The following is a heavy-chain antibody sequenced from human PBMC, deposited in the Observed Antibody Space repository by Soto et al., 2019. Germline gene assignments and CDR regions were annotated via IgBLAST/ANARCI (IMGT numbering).Heavy chain of an antibody. D-gene: IGHD2-15*01. CDR3: ARDSACSFDY. V-gene: IGHV3-48*01. Sequence: TASGFTFSDYSMNWVRQAPGKGLEWASYVGTSSSTVYYAYSVEGRFSISRDNAKNSLYLQMDSLRAEDTAVYYCARDSACSFDYWGQGILVTVSP. J-gene: IGHJ4*02. CDR2: VGTSSSTV. CDR1: GFTFSDYS.